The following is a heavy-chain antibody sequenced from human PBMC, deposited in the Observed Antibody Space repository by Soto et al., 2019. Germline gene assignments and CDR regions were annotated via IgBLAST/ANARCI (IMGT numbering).Heavy chain of an antibody. D-gene: IGHD6-19*01. J-gene: IGHJ4*02. CDR3: ARRSKAQWLVRGGVIDY. CDR1: GFTFSDYY. Sequence: QVQVVESGGGLVKPGGSLRLSCAASGFTFSDYYMSWIRQAPGKGLEWVSYISTGGSTIYYADSVKGRFTISRDNAKNSLYLQMNSLRAEDTAVYYCARRSKAQWLVRGGVIDYWGQGTLVTVSS. CDR2: ISTGGSTI. V-gene: IGHV3-11*01.